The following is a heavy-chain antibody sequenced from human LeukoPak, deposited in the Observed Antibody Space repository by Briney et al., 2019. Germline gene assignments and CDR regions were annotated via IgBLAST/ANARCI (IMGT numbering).Heavy chain of an antibody. Sequence: PSETLSLTCTVSGGSISSYYWSWIRQPPGKGLEWIGYIYYSGSTNYNPSLKSRVTISVDTSKNQFSLKLSSVTAADTAVYYCARHYYGSGSQFDYWGQGTLVTVSS. CDR3: ARHYYGSGSQFDY. J-gene: IGHJ4*02. V-gene: IGHV4-59*08. D-gene: IGHD3-10*01. CDR1: GGSISSYY. CDR2: IYYSGST.